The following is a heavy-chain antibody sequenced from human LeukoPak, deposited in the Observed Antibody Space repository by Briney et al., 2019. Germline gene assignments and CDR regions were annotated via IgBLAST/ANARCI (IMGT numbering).Heavy chain of an antibody. Sequence: PSETLSLTCTVSGGSISSYYWSWIRQPPGKGLEWIGYIYYSGSTNYNPSLKSRVTISVDTSKNQFSLKLSSVTAADTAVYYCARDLRIGYYYYMDVWGKGTTVTVSS. CDR2: IYYSGST. CDR1: GGSISSYY. D-gene: IGHD2-15*01. CDR3: ARDLRIGYYYYMDV. V-gene: IGHV4-59*01. J-gene: IGHJ6*03.